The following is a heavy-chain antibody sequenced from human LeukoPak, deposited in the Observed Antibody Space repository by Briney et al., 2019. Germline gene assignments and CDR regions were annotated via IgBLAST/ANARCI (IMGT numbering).Heavy chain of an antibody. J-gene: IGHJ4*02. CDR3: ARRAQVEWLQLQESFDY. D-gene: IGHD5-24*01. CDR2: TSSSSSYI. V-gene: IGHV3-21*01. Sequence: GGSLRLSCAASGFTFSSYSMNWVRQAPGKGLEWVSSTSSSSSYIYYADSVKGRFTISRGDAKNSLYLQMNSLRAEDTAVYYCARRAQVEWLQLQESFDYWGQGTLVTVSS. CDR1: GFTFSSYS.